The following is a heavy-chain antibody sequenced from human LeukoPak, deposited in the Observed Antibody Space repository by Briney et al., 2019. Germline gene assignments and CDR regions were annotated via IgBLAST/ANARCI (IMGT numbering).Heavy chain of an antibody. CDR1: GGSISSSSYY. CDR2: IYYSGST. CDR3: ARLNYQLPKGIDY. Sequence: SETQSLTCTVSGGSISSSSYYWGWIRQPPGKGLEWIGSIYYSGSTYYNPSLKSRVTISVDTSKNQFSLKLTSMTAADTAVYYCARLNYQLPKGIDYWGQGTLVTVSS. V-gene: IGHV4-39*01. J-gene: IGHJ4*02. D-gene: IGHD2-2*01.